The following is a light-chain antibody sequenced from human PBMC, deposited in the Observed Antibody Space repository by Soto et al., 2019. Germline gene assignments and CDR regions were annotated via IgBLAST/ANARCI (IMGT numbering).Light chain of an antibody. J-gene: IGKJ4*01. CDR3: QQANSFLALT. CDR2: AAS. Sequence: DIQMTQSPSSVSASIGDRVTIAFRASQGINNWLSWYQQKPGKAPKLLIYAASSLQSGVPSRFSGSGSGTDFTLTINNLQPDDFATYYCQQANSFLALTFGGGTRWIS. CDR1: QGINNW. V-gene: IGKV1-12*01.